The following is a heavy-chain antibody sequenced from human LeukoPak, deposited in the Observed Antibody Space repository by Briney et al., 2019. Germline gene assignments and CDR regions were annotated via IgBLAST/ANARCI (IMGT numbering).Heavy chain of an antibody. V-gene: IGHV3-23*01. J-gene: IGHJ5*02. Sequence: GRSLRLSCATSGFTFSSYGFHWVRQAPGKGLEWVSTITDSVSGGSTYYADSVKGRFTISRDNSKNTLYLQMSSLRAEDTAVYFCAKDRTGYSYGYFLSPWGQGTLVAVSS. CDR3: AKDRTGYSYGYFLSP. D-gene: IGHD5-18*01. CDR1: GFTFSSYG. CDR2: ITDSVSGGST.